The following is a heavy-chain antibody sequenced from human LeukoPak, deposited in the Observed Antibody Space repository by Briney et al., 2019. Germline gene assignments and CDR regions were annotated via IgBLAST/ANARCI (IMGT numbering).Heavy chain of an antibody. CDR1: GYSFTRYW. D-gene: IGHD6-13*01. CDR2: MYPGDSDT. J-gene: IGHJ4*02. V-gene: IGHV5-51*01. CDR3: ARLPSGYSSSWFAY. Sequence: GESLKISCKGFGYSFTRYWIGWVRRMPGKGLEWMGIMYPGDSDTRYSPSFQGQVTFSADKSISTAYLQWSSLKASDTAMYYCARLPSGYSSSWFAYWDQGTLVAVSS.